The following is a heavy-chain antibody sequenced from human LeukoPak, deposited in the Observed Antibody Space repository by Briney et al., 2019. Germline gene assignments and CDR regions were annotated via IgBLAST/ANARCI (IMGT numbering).Heavy chain of an antibody. CDR2: IYTSGST. Sequence: MTSETLSLTCTVSGGSISSGSYYWSWIRQPAGKGLEWIGRIYTSGSTNYNPSLKSRVTISVDTSKNQFSLKLSSVTAADTAVYYCARERQVYSGSGSYYRFFDYWGQGTLVTVSS. J-gene: IGHJ4*02. D-gene: IGHD3-10*01. CDR3: ARERQVYSGSGSYYRFFDY. V-gene: IGHV4-61*02. CDR1: GGSISSGSYY.